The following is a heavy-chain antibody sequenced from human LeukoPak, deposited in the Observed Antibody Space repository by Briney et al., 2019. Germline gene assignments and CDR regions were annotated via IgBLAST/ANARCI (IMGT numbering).Heavy chain of an antibody. CDR3: ARAGTSYYYGSGSPQWHFDL. CDR2: TRNKAKSYTT. D-gene: IGHD3-10*01. V-gene: IGHV3-72*01. CDR1: GFTVSSNY. J-gene: IGHJ2*01. Sequence: GGSLRLSCAASGFTVSSNYMSWVRQAPGKGLEWVARTRNKAKSYTTEYAASVKGRFTISRDDSKNSLYLQMNSLETEDTAVYYCARAGTSYYYGSGSPQWHFDLWGRGTLVAVSS.